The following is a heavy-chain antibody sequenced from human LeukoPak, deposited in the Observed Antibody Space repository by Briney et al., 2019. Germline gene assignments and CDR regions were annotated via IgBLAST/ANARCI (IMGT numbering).Heavy chain of an antibody. CDR1: GGSFSGYY. J-gene: IGHJ4*02. CDR2: INHSGST. D-gene: IGHD3-22*01. CDR3: ARSGYYYSSFDY. Sequence: SETLSLTCAVYGGSFSGYYWSWIRQPPGKGLEWIGEINHSGSTNYNPSLKSRVTISVDTSKNQFSLKLSSVTAADTAVYYCARSGYYYSSFDYWGQGTLVTVSS. V-gene: IGHV4-34*01.